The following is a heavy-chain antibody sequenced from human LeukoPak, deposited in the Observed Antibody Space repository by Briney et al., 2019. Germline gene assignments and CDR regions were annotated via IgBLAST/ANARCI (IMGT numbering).Heavy chain of an antibody. V-gene: IGHV4-4*07. CDR2: IYTSGST. J-gene: IGHJ3*02. D-gene: IGHD3-22*01. CDR1: GGSISSYY. CDR3: ARVEGYYYDSSGYYYLGRAFDI. Sequence: SETLSLTCTVSGGSISSYYWSWIRQPAGKGLEWIGRIYTSGSTNYNPSLKSRVTMSVDTSKNQFSLKLSSVTAADTAVYYCARVEGYYYDSSGYYYLGRAFDIWGQGTMVTVSS.